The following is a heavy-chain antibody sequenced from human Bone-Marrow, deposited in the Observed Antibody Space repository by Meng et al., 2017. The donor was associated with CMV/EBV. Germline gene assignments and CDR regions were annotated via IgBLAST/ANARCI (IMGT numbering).Heavy chain of an antibody. CDR2: IDYSGST. Sequence: GSLRRSCIVSGGSISSNSYYWGWVRQPPGKGLEWLGSIDYSGSTFYNPSLKSRVTIAVDTSKHQTSLKVTSVTAADTAVYFCARLRYYEFLSGYPMDVWGQGTTVPVSS. J-gene: IGHJ6*01. CDR3: ARLRYYEFLSGYPMDV. D-gene: IGHD3-3*01. V-gene: IGHV4-39*01. CDR1: GGSISSNSYY.